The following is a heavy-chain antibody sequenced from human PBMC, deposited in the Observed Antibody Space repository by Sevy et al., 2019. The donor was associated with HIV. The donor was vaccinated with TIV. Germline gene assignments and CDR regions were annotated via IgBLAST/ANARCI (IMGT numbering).Heavy chain of an antibody. Sequence: EGSLRLSCAASGFTFSNYAMSWVRQAPGKELEWVSTFSSSGLSTFIGSAGTTYYTDSVKGRFTISRDNSKNTLYLQMNSLRAEDMAVYYCAKERQLASGRFGTYFDSWGQGTLVTVSS. CDR1: GFTFSNYA. CDR3: AKERQLASGRFGTYFDS. J-gene: IGHJ4*02. V-gene: IGHV3-23*01. CDR2: FSSSGLSTFIGSAGTT. D-gene: IGHD6-13*01.